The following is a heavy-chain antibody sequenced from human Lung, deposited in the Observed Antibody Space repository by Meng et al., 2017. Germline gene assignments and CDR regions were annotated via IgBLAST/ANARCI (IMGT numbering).Heavy chain of an antibody. CDR2: IDPKSGDT. CDR3: VRDEDISATGKLFGDY. Sequence: ASVKVSCKPSGYNFPDYWLHWVRRAPGQGLEGMGRIDPKSGDTHYAQSFQGRVTMTGDTSISTAYMELSGLRSDDTAMYYCVRDEDISATGKLFGDYWGQGTLVTVSS. D-gene: IGHD6-13*01. J-gene: IGHJ4*02. V-gene: IGHV1-2*06. CDR1: GYNFPDYW.